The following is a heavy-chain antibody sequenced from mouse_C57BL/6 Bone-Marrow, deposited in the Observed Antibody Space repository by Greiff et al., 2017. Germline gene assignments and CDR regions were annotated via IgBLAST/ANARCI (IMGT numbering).Heavy chain of an antibody. CDR3: AYGNSFAY. V-gene: IGHV1-4*01. D-gene: IGHD2-1*01. Sequence: SGAELARPGASVKMSCKASGYTFTSYTMHWLKQRPGQGLEWIGYINPSSGYTKYNQKFKDKATLTADKSSSTAYMQLSSLTSEDSAVYYCAYGNSFAYWGQGTLVTVSA. J-gene: IGHJ3*01. CDR1: GYTFTSYT. CDR2: INPSSGYT.